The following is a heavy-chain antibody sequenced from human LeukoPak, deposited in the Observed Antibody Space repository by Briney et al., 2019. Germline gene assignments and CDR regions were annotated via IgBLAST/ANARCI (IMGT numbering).Heavy chain of an antibody. Sequence: PSETLSLTCTVSGGSINSRSYYWGWIRQPPGKGLEWIGEIYHSGSTNYSPSLKSRVTISLDKSNNQVSLNLSSVTAADTAVYYCARALPFCINGVCYAFDYWGQGTLVTVSS. V-gene: IGHV4-39*07. CDR1: GGSINSRSYY. CDR3: ARALPFCINGVCYAFDY. CDR2: IYHSGST. J-gene: IGHJ4*02. D-gene: IGHD2-8*01.